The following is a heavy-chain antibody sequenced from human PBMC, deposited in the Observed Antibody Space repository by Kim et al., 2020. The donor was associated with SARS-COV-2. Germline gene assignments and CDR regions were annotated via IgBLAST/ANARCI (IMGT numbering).Heavy chain of an antibody. CDR3: ARDRRYSGSYFDY. Sequence: SVKVSCKASGDTFSSYAISWVRQAPGQGLEWMGGIIPIFGTANYALKFQGRVTITADESTSTAYMELSSLRSEDTAVYYCARDRRYSGSYFDYWGQGTLVTVSS. J-gene: IGHJ4*02. D-gene: IGHD1-26*01. CDR2: IIPIFGTA. CDR1: GDTFSSYA. V-gene: IGHV1-69*13.